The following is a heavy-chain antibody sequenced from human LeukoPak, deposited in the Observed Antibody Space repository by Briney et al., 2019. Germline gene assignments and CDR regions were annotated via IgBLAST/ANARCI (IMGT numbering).Heavy chain of an antibody. CDR1: RFTLSSYS. J-gene: IGHJ6*02. V-gene: IGHV3-21*01. D-gene: IGHD6-13*01. CDR3: ARAGQQLNYYYGMDV. Sequence: EGPLTLSCAASRFTLSSYSVKWVRQAPGEGREWVSSNSSSSSYIHYEDSVKGRFTIPRDNSKKSLYLQMNSLRAEDTAVYFCARAGQQLNYYYGMDVWGQGPTVTVSS. CDR2: NSSSSSYI.